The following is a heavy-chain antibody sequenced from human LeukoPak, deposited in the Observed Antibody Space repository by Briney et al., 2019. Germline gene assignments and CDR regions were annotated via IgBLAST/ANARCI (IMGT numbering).Heavy chain of an antibody. Sequence: GGSLRLFCAASGFTFSNFGLHWVRQAPGKGLEWVAIIWSDGSNKYYADSVKGRVTISRDNSKNMLYLQMNSLRAEDTAVYYCGRGTDGGEVDYWGQGTLVTVSS. CDR2: IWSDGSNK. J-gene: IGHJ4*02. D-gene: IGHD3-10*01. CDR1: GFTFSNFG. CDR3: GRGTDGGEVDY. V-gene: IGHV3-33*01.